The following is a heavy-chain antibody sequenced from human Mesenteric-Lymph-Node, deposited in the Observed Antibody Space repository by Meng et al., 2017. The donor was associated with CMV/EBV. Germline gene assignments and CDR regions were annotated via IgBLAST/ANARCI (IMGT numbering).Heavy chain of an antibody. CDR3: AKDASPHDYSHYYGMDV. V-gene: IGHV3-43*01. J-gene: IGHJ6*02. CDR2: ITWDAGST. CDR1: GFSFDDYA. Sequence: GGSLRLSCAASGFSFDDYAMHWVRQAPGKGLEWVSLITWDAGSTYYADSVRGRFTISRDNSKNSLSLQMNSLRTEDTALYYCAKDASPHDYSHYYGMDVWGQGTTVTVSS. D-gene: IGHD4-11*01.